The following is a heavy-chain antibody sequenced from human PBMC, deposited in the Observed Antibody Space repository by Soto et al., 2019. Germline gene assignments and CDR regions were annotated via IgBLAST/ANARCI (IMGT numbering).Heavy chain of an antibody. Sequence: EVHLEESGGDLVQPGGSLRLSCSASGFIFGFYWMTWVRQAPGKGLEWVANIERHGNDKYYVDSVTGRFTISRDNAQNSLFLQMNNLRAEDTAVYLCATIRATVYEIDYWGQGTLVTVS. D-gene: IGHD3-22*01. CDR3: ATIRATVYEIDY. CDR1: GFIFGFYW. V-gene: IGHV3-7*01. J-gene: IGHJ4*02. CDR2: IERHGNDK.